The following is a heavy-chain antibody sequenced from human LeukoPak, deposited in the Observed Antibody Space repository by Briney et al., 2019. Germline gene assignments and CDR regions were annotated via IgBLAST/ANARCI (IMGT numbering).Heavy chain of an antibody. CDR1: GFTFSSYS. CDR3: ARLDEGYCSGGSCHDY. CDR2: ISSSSSTI. V-gene: IGHV3-48*01. Sequence: PGGSLRLSCAASGFTFSSYSMNWVRQAPGKGLEWVSYISSSSSTIYYADSVKGRFTISRDNAKNSLYLQMNSLRAEDTAVYYCARLDEGYCSGGSCHDYWGQGTLVTVSS. J-gene: IGHJ4*02. D-gene: IGHD2-15*01.